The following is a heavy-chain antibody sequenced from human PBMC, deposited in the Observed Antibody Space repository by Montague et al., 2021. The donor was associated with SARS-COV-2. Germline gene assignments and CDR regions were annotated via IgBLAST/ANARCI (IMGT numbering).Heavy chain of an antibody. CDR2: IGWDDDK. J-gene: IGHJ6*02. Sequence: PALVKPTQTLTLTCTFSGFSLSTSGMCVSWIRQPPGKALEWLALIGWDDDKYYSTSLKTRLTISKDTSKNQVVLTMTNMDPVDTATYYCARVTTVTYPYYYYYGMDVWGQGTTVTVSS. V-gene: IGHV2-70*01. CDR1: GFSLSTSGMC. D-gene: IGHD4-11*01. CDR3: ARVTTVTYPYYYYYGMDV.